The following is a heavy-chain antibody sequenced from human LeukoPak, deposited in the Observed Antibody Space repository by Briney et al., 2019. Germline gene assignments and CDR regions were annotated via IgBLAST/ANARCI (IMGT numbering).Heavy chain of an antibody. CDR2: IYHSGST. CDR3: ARDHIGAGNWFDP. CDR1: GGSISSSSYY. Sequence: SETLSLTCTVSGGSISSSSYYWGWIRQPPGKGLEWIGSIYHSGSTYYNPSLKSRVTISVDTSKNQFSLKLSSVTAADAAVYNCARDHIGAGNWFDPWGQGTLVTVSS. J-gene: IGHJ5*02. D-gene: IGHD6-25*01. V-gene: IGHV4-39*07.